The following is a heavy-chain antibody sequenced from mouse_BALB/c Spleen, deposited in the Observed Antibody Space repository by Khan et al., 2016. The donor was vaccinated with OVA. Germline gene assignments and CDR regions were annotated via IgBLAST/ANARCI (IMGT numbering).Heavy chain of an antibody. Sequence: VQLKQSGPELVKPGASVKISCKASGYSFTGYFMNWVMQSHGKSLEWIGRINPHIGETFYNQKFKDKATLTVDESSRTAHMELRSLASEDSAVYYCARKNGSDFHYWGQGTTLTVSS. CDR2: INPHIGET. CDR3: ARKNGSDFHY. CDR1: GYSFTGYF. D-gene: IGHD1-1*01. J-gene: IGHJ2*01. V-gene: IGHV1-20*02.